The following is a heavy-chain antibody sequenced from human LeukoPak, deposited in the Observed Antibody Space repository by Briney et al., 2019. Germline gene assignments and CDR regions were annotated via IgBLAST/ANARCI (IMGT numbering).Heavy chain of an antibody. D-gene: IGHD3/OR15-3a*01. CDR2: ISAYNGNT. CDR1: GYTFTSYG. CDR3: ARRTGYYTPTSNFDY. Sequence: GASVKVSCKASGYTFTSYGISWVRQAPGQGLEWKGWISAYNGNTNYAQKLQGRVTMTTDTSTSTAYMELRSLRSDDTAVYYCARRTGYYTPTSNFDYWGQGTLVTVSS. J-gene: IGHJ4*02. V-gene: IGHV1-18*04.